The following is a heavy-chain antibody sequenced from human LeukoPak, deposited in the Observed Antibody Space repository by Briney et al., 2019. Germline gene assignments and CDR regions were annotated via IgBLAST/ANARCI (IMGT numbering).Heavy chain of an antibody. J-gene: IGHJ4*02. CDR2: IRYDGSNK. Sequence: SGGSLRLSCAASGFTFSSYGMHWVRQAPGKGLEWVAFIRYDGSNKYYADSVKGRFTISRDNSKNTLYLQMNSLRAEDTAVYYCAKYADPRGWYSDFDYWGQGTLVTVSS. D-gene: IGHD6-19*01. CDR1: GFTFSSYG. CDR3: AKYADPRGWYSDFDY. V-gene: IGHV3-30*02.